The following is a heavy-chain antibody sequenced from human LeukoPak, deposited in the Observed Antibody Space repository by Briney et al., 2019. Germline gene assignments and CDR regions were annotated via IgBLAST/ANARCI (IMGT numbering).Heavy chain of an antibody. J-gene: IGHJ4*02. CDR2: ISSSSSTI. Sequence: QVGGSLRLSCAASGFTFSSYSMNWVRQAPGKGLEWVSYISSSSSTIYYADSVKGRFTISRDNAKNSLYLQMNSLRAEDTAVYYCARFMVRGFDYWGQGTLVTVSS. CDR1: GFTFSSYS. CDR3: ARFMVRGFDY. V-gene: IGHV3-48*01. D-gene: IGHD3-10*01.